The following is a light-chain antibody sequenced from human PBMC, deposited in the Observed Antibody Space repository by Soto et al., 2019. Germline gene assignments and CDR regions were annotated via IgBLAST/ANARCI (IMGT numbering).Light chain of an antibody. CDR2: EVS. CDR1: SSDVGTYKY. Sequence: QSALTQPASVSGSPGQSITISCTGTSSDVGTYKYVSWYQQHPGKAPKLMIYEVSNRPSGVSNRFSGSKSGNTASLTISGLQAEDDTDYYCFSDTSSGAYVFGTGTKLTVL. J-gene: IGLJ1*01. CDR3: FSDTSSGAYV. V-gene: IGLV2-14*01.